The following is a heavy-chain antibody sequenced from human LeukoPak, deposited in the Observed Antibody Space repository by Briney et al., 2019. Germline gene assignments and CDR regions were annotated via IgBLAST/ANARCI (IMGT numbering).Heavy chain of an antibody. V-gene: IGHV3-74*01. J-gene: IGHJ6*04. D-gene: IGHD2-2*01. CDR3: ARVGVVPAAISPYYYSMDV. CDR1: GFTFSSYW. CDR2: INGDGSST. Sequence: PGGSLRLSCAASGFTFSSYWMHWVRQAPGKGLVWVPRINGDGSSTSYADSVKGRFTISRDNAKNTLYLQMNSLRAEDTAVYYCARVGVVPAAISPYYYSMDVWGKGTTVTVSS.